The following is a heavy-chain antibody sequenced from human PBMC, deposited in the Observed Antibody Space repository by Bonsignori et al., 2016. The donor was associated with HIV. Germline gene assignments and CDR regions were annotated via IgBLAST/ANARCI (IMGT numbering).Heavy chain of an antibody. J-gene: IGHJ4*02. CDR2: IYSGGST. V-gene: IGHV3-66*01. CDR3: ARSSGWSDY. D-gene: IGHD6-19*01. Sequence: PGKGLEWVSVIYSGGSTYYADSVKGRFTISRDNSKNTLYLQMNSLRAEDTAVYYCARSSGWSDYWGQGTLVTVSS.